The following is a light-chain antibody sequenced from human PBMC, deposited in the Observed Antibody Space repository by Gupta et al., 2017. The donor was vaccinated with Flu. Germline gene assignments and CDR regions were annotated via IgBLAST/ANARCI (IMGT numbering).Light chain of an antibody. Sequence: VTRWVSSFCYSVTSPCRGNKDSYKCLDWYQQKPGQAPKLLIYGASSRASGVPDRFSGSGSGTDFTLKISRVEAEDVGVYYCKQYLQTPITFGRGTKVDIK. CDR2: GAS. J-gene: IGKJ4*01. V-gene: IGKV2-28*01. CDR3: KQYLQTPIT. CDR1: PCRGNKDSYKC.